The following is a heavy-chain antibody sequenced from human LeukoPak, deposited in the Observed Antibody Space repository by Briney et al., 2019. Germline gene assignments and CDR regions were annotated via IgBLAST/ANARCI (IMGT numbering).Heavy chain of an antibody. Sequence: GGSLRLSCAASGFTFSSYSMNWVRQAPGKGLKWVSSISTRSSYIYYADSVKGRFTISRGNAKNSLYLQMNSLRAEDTAVYYCARDALRRDGYETWGQGNLVTVSS. D-gene: IGHD5-24*01. J-gene: IGHJ5*02. CDR3: ARDALRRDGYET. CDR2: ISTRSSYI. CDR1: GFTFSSYS. V-gene: IGHV3-21*01.